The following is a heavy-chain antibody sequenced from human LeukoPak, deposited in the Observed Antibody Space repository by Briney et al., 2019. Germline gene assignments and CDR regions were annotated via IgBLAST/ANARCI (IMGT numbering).Heavy chain of an antibody. CDR3: ARDSTGNQNGQIDSSGWYFDY. Sequence: PSQTLSLXCTVPGGSIGSGDYYWSWIRQPPGKGLEWIGYIYYSGITYYNPSLKSRVTISVDTSKNQFSLKLSSVTAADTAVYYCARDSTGNQNGQIDSSGWYFDYWGQGTLVTVSS. J-gene: IGHJ4*02. D-gene: IGHD6-19*01. CDR1: GGSIGSGDYY. V-gene: IGHV4-30-4*08. CDR2: IYYSGIT.